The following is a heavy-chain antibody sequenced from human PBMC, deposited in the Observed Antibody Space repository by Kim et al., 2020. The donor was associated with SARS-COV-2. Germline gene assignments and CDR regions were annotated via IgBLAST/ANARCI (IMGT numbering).Heavy chain of an antibody. CDR2: IYYSGST. V-gene: IGHV4-59*13. J-gene: IGHJ6*02. CDR3: ARGDSYYYGMDV. Sequence: SETLSLTCTVSGDSISSYYWSWIRQPPGKGLEWIGYIYYSGSTNYNPSLKSRVTISVDTSKNQFSLKLSSVTAADTAVYYCARGDSYYYGMDVWGQGTTVTVSS. CDR1: GDSISSYY. D-gene: IGHD3-3*01.